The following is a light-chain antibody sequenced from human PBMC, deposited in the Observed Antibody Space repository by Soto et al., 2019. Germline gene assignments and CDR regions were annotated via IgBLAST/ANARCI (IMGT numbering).Light chain of an antibody. Sequence: QTVVTQEPSLIVSPGGTVTLTCGSSTGAVTGSHYPYWLQQKPGQGPRTLIYDTNNKQSWTPARFSGSLLGGKAALTLSGAQPDDEADYYCLLSYSGARVWVFGGGTKLTVL. CDR3: LLSYSGARVWV. V-gene: IGLV7-46*01. CDR2: DTN. J-gene: IGLJ3*02. CDR1: TGAVTGSHY.